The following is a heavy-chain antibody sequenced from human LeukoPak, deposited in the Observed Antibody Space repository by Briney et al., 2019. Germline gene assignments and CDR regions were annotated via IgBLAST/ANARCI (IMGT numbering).Heavy chain of an antibody. Sequence: STKYADSVKGRFTISRDNSKNTLYLQVNSLRAEDTAVYYCAKDTSLDYADYWGQGTLVTVSS. CDR3: AKDTSLDYADY. CDR2: ST. V-gene: IGHV3-23*01. J-gene: IGHJ4*02.